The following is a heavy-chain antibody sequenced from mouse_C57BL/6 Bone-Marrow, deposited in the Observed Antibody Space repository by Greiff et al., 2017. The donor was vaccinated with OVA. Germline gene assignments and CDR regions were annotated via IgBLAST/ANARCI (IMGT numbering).Heavy chain of an antibody. CDR1: GYTFTSYD. Sequence: QVQLKESGAELARPGASVKLSCKASGYTFTSYDINWVKQRPGQGLEWIGWIYPRDGSTKYNEKFKGKATLTVDTSSSTAYMELHSLTSEDSAVYFCARGRRYFDYWGQGTTLTVSS. J-gene: IGHJ2*01. V-gene: IGHV1-85*01. CDR3: ARGRRYFDY. CDR2: IYPRDGST.